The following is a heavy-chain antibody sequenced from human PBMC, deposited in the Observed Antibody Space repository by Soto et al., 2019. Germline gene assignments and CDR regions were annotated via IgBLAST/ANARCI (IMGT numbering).Heavy chain of an antibody. V-gene: IGHV4-34*01. J-gene: IGHJ6*02. CDR2: INHSGST. CDR3: ARGALYYYYYYGMDV. Sequence: SETLSLTSAVYGGSFSGYYWSWIRQPPGKGLEWIGEINHSGSTNYNPSLKSRVTISVDTSKNQFSLKLSSVTAADTAVYYCARGALYYYYYYGMDVWGQGTTVTVSS. CDR1: GGSFSGYY.